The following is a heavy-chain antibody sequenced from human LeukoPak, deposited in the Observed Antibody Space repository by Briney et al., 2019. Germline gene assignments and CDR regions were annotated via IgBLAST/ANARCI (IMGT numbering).Heavy chain of an antibody. CDR2: ISGSGGST. CDR3: AKDYDFWSGSYYFDY. Sequence: GSLSLSCAASGFPFYRHAMSWVRPAPGKGVEWVSAISGSGGSTYYADSVKGRFTISRDKSKNTLYLQMNSLRAEDTAVYYCAKDYDFWSGSYYFDYWGQGTLVTVSS. J-gene: IGHJ4*02. CDR1: GFPFYRHA. V-gene: IGHV3-23*01. D-gene: IGHD3-3*01.